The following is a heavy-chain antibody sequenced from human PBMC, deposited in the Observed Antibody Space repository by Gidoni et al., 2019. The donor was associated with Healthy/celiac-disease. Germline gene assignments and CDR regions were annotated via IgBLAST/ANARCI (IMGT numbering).Heavy chain of an antibody. V-gene: IGHV3-48*02. Sequence: EVQLVESGGGLVQPGGSLRLSCAASGFTFSSYSMNWVRQAPGKGLEWVSYISSSSSTIYYADSVKGRFTISRDNAKNSLYLQMNSLRDEDTAVYYCARDSVLPPGYYYGMDVWGQGTTVTVSS. D-gene: IGHD1-26*01. J-gene: IGHJ6*02. CDR3: ARDSVLPPGYYYGMDV. CDR2: ISSSSSTI. CDR1: GFTFSSYS.